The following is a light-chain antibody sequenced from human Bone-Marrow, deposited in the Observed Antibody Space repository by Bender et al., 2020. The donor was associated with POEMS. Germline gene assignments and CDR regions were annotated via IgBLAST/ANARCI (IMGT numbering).Light chain of an antibody. Sequence: SYELTQPPSVSVFPGQTARITCSGDSLPDEYAYWYQQKPGQAPVLVVHDDSDRPSGIPDRFSGSNSGNTATLTISRVEAGDEADYYCHVWASGSDHVFGTGTKVTVL. J-gene: IGLJ1*01. CDR1: SLPDEY. V-gene: IGLV3-21*02. CDR2: DDS. CDR3: HVWASGSDHV.